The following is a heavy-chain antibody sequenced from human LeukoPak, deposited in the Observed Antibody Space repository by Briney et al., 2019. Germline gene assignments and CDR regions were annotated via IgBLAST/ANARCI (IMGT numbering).Heavy chain of an antibody. CDR2: INWNGGST. D-gene: IGHD2/OR15-2a*01. CDR3: ARDTPEYPGYYYYYMDV. V-gene: IGHV3-20*04. Sequence: PGGSLRLSCAASGSTFDDYGMSWVRHAPGKGLEWVSGINWNGGSTGYADSVKGRFTVSRDNAKNSLYLQMNSLRAEDTALYYCARDTPEYPGYYYYYMDVWGKGTTVTVSS. CDR1: GSTFDDYG. J-gene: IGHJ6*03.